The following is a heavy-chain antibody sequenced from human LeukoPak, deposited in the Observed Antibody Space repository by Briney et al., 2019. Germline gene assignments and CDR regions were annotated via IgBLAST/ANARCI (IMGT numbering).Heavy chain of an antibody. CDR2: ISYDGSNK. J-gene: IGHJ3*02. D-gene: IGHD2-21*02. V-gene: IGHV3-30-3*01. CDR1: GFTFSSYA. Sequence: GGSLRLSCAASGFTFSSYAMHWVRQAPGKGLEWVAVISYDGSNKYNADSVKGRFTISRDNSKNTLYLQMNSLRAEDTAVYYCARAEVVVTPPDAFDIWGQGTMVTVS. CDR3: ARAEVVVTPPDAFDI.